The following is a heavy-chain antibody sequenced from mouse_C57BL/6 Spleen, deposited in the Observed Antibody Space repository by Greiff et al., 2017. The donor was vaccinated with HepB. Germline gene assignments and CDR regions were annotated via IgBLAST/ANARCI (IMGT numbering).Heavy chain of an antibody. CDR3: ARRDDYDVYAMDY. J-gene: IGHJ4*01. D-gene: IGHD2-4*01. Sequence: EVQLQQSGPELVKPGASVKISCKASGYSFTGYYMNWVKQSPEKSLEWIGEINPSTGGTTYNQKFKAKATLTVDKSSSTAYMQLKSLTSEDSAVYYCARRDDYDVYAMDYWGQGTSVTVSS. V-gene: IGHV1-42*01. CDR1: GYSFTGYY. CDR2: INPSTGGT.